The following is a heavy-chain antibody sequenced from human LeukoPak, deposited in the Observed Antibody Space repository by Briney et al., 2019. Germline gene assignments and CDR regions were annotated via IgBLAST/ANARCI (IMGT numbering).Heavy chain of an antibody. J-gene: IGHJ4*02. CDR2: ISAYNGNT. Sequence: ASVKVSCKASGYAFTSYGISWVRQAPGQGLEWMGWISAYNGNTNYAQKLQGRVTMTTNTSTSTAYMELRSLRSEDTAVYYCARDLLQYYYDSSGYYPFDYWGQGTLVTVSS. CDR1: GYAFTSYG. D-gene: IGHD3-22*01. CDR3: ARDLLQYYYDSSGYYPFDY. V-gene: IGHV1-18*01.